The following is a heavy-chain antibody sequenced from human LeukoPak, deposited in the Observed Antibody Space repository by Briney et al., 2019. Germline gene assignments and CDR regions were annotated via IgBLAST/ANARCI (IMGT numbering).Heavy chain of an antibody. CDR1: GFTFSSYD. Sequence: GGSLRLSCAASGFTFSSYDMHWVRQATGKGLEWVSAIGTAGDPYYPGSVKGRFTISRENAKNSLYLQMNSLRAGDTAVYYCARSLGTAAGTGLDYWGQGTLVTVSS. V-gene: IGHV3-13*05. J-gene: IGHJ4*02. D-gene: IGHD6-13*01. CDR3: ARSLGTAAGTGLDY. CDR2: IGTAGDP.